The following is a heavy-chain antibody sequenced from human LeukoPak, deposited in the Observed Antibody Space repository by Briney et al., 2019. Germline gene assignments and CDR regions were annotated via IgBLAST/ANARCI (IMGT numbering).Heavy chain of an antibody. Sequence: PGGSLRLSCVASGFSFGTYSMNWVRQAPGKGLEWISYIHSSSSPIYYADSVQGRFTISRDNGRKSLYLQMNTLRADDTAVYYCAKARGDGSHDDFDHWGQGALVTVSS. J-gene: IGHJ4*02. CDR2: IHSSSSPI. D-gene: IGHD3-10*01. CDR1: GFSFGTYS. V-gene: IGHV3-48*01. CDR3: AKARGDGSHDDFDH.